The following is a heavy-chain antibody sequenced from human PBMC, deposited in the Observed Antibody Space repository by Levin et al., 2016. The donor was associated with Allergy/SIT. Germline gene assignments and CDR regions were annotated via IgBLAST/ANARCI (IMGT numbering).Heavy chain of an antibody. V-gene: IGHV3-21*01. D-gene: IGHD5-12*01. CDR3: ARDLYQWLRSVSFWDY. J-gene: IGHJ4*02. Sequence: GESLKISCAASGFTFSTYSMNWVRQAPGKGLEWVSSISSSSSYIYYADSVKGRFTISRDNAKNSLYLQMNSLRAEDTAVYYCARDLYQWLRSVSFWDYWGQGTLVTVSS. CDR2: ISSSSSYI. CDR1: GFTFSTYS.